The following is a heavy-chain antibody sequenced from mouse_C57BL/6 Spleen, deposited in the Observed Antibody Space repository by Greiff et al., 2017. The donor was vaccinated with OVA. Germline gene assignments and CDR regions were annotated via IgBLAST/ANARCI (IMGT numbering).Heavy chain of an antibody. Sequence: VKLQQPGTELVKPGASVKLSCKASGYTFTSYWMPWVKQRPGQGLEWIGNINPSNGGTNYNEKFKSKATLTVDKSSSTAYMQLSSLTSEDSAVYYCARSAGTVYFDYWGQGTTLTVSS. J-gene: IGHJ2*01. CDR2: INPSNGGT. CDR3: ARSAGTVYFDY. D-gene: IGHD4-1*01. CDR1: GYTFTSYW. V-gene: IGHV1-53*01.